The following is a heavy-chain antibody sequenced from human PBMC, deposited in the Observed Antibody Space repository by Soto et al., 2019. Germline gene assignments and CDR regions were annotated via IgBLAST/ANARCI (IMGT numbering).Heavy chain of an antibody. CDR1: GGSISSGGYY. V-gene: IGHV4-31*03. Sequence: QVQLQESGPGLVKPSQTLSLTCTVSGGSISSGGYYWSWIRQHPGKGLEWIGYIYYSGSTYYNPSLKSRVTISVDTSKNQFSLMLSSVTAADTAVYYCARDRCSSTSCYVGHDAFDIWGQGTMVTVSS. D-gene: IGHD2-2*01. CDR3: ARDRCSSTSCYVGHDAFDI. J-gene: IGHJ3*02. CDR2: IYYSGST.